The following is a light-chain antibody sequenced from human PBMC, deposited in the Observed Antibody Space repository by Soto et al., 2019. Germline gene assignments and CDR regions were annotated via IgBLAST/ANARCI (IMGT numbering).Light chain of an antibody. J-gene: IGKJ1*01. Sequence: EIVMTQSPASLSVSPGERATLSCRASQSVSSNLAWYQQKPGQAPRLLIYDASGRATGIPDRFSGSGSGTDFTLTISRLEPEDSAVYYCQQYGGSPSITFGQGTKVDI. CDR1: QSVSSN. CDR2: DAS. V-gene: IGKV3-20*01. CDR3: QQYGGSPSIT.